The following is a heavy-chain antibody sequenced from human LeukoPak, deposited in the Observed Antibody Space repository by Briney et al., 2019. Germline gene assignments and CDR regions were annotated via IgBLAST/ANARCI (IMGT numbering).Heavy chain of an antibody. V-gene: IGHV4-59*01. D-gene: IGHD3-9*01. CDR3: ARGGDYDILTGYYKGLYYYMDV. Sequence: SETLSLTCTVSGGSISSYYWGWIRQPPGKGLEWIGYIYYSGSTNYNPSLKSRVTISVDTSKNQFSLKLSSVTAADTAVYYCARGGDYDILTGYYKGLYYYMDVWGKGTTVTVSS. CDR1: GGSISSYY. J-gene: IGHJ6*03. CDR2: IYYSGST.